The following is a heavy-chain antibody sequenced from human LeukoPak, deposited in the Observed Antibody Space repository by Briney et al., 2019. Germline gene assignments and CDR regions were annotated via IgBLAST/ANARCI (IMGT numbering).Heavy chain of an antibody. D-gene: IGHD2-8*01. J-gene: IGHJ4*02. CDR1: GFTFSSYS. CDR3: AKRVQYCTNGVCLYYFDY. Sequence: PGGSLRLSCAASGFTFSSYSMNWVRQAPGKGLEWVSSISSSSSYIYYADSVKGRFTISRDNSKNTLYLQMNSLRAEDTAVYYCAKRVQYCTNGVCLYYFDYWGQGTLVTVSS. V-gene: IGHV3-21*04. CDR2: ISSSSSYI.